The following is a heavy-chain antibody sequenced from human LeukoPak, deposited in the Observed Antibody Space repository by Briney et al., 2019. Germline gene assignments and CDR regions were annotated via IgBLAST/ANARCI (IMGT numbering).Heavy chain of an antibody. D-gene: IGHD2-2*01. CDR2: IYSSGDT. Sequence: SETLSLTCTVSGGSISSYYWDWIRQPAGKGLEWIGRIYSSGDTNYNPSLKSRVTMSVDTSKNQFSLRLSSLTAADTAVYYCAKGQGLYAPLRNYGMGVWGQGTTVTVSS. V-gene: IGHV4-4*07. CDR3: AKGQGLYAPLRNYGMGV. CDR1: GGSISSYY. J-gene: IGHJ6*02.